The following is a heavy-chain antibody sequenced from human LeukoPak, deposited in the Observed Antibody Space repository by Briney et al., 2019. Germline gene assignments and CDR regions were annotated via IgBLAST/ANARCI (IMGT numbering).Heavy chain of an antibody. CDR2: INPNSGST. CDR1: GYTFTGYY. CDR3: ARTRGDYYYYMDV. J-gene: IGHJ6*03. D-gene: IGHD3-10*01. Sequence: ASVKVSCKASGYTFTGYYMHWVRQAPGQGLEWMGWINPNSGSTNYAQKFQGRVTMTRDTSISTAYMELSRLRSDDTAVYYCARTRGDYYYYMDVWGKGTTVTVSS. V-gene: IGHV1-2*02.